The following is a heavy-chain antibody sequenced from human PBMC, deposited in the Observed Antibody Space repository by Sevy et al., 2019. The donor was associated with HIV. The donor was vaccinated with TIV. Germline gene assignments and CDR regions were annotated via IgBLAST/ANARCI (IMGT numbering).Heavy chain of an antibody. CDR1: GFTFSNYA. V-gene: IGHV3-30-3*01. CDR2: ISYDGNNK. D-gene: IGHD2-15*01. J-gene: IGHJ4*02. CDR3: TREAYCSGGNCYSFEY. Sequence: GGSLRLSCAASGFTFSNYAMHWVRQAPGKGLEWVAVISYDGNNKYYADSVKGRFTISRDNSKKALYLQMNSLRAEDTAVYYCTREAYCSGGNCYSFEYWGQGTLVTVS.